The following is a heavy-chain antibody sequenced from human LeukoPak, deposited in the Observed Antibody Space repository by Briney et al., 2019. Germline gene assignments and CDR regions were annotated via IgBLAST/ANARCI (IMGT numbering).Heavy chain of an antibody. CDR1: GFTFSSYS. CDR3: ARDPPDRYYYDSSGYLPHDY. Sequence: PGGSLRLSCAASGFTFSSYSMNWVRQAPGKGLEWVSSISSSSSYIYYADSVKGRFTISRDNAKNSLYLQMNSLRAEDTAVYYCARDPPDRYYYDSSGYLPHDYWGQGTLVTASS. J-gene: IGHJ4*02. V-gene: IGHV3-21*01. CDR2: ISSSSSYI. D-gene: IGHD3-22*01.